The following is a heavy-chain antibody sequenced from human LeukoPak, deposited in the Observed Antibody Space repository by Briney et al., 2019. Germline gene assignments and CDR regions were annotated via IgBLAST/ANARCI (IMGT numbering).Heavy chain of an antibody. CDR1: GGTFSSYA. CDR2: IIPIFVTA. Sequence: RASVKVSCEASGGTFSSYAISWVRQAPGQGLEWMGGIIPIFVTANYAQKFQGRVTITADESTSTAYMELSSLRSEDTAVYYCARGGWSGDSSSWFPSWFDPWGQGTLVTVSS. J-gene: IGHJ5*02. CDR3: ARGGWSGDSSSWFPSWFDP. D-gene: IGHD6-13*01. V-gene: IGHV1-69*13.